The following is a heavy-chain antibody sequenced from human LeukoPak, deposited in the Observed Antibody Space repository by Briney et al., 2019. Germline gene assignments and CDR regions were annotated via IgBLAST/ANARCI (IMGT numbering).Heavy chain of an antibody. D-gene: IGHD3-9*01. CDR1: GLTFSSYA. J-gene: IGHJ4*02. CDR2: ISYDGSNK. Sequence: GGSLRLSCAAYGLTFSSYAMHWVRQAPGKGLEWVAIISYDGSNKYYADSVKGRFTISRDNSKNTLFLQMNSLRAEDTAVYFCAREGDILTGYYPFDYWGQGTLVTVSS. V-gene: IGHV3-30*04. CDR3: AREGDILTGYYPFDY.